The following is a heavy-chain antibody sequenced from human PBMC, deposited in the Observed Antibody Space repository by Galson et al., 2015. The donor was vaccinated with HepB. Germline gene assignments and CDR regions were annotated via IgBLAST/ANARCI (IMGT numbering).Heavy chain of an antibody. CDR2: INPSGGST. CDR3: ARSPYSGSSYRRSQYYGMDV. V-gene: IGHV1-46*01. Sequence: SVKVSCKASGYTFTNYYMHWVRQAPGQGLEWMGVINPSGGSTTHAQKFQGRVIMTRDTSTSTVYMELRSLRSEDTAVYYCARSPYSGSSYRRSQYYGMDVWGQGTTVTVSS. D-gene: IGHD1-26*01. CDR1: GYTFTNYY. J-gene: IGHJ6*02.